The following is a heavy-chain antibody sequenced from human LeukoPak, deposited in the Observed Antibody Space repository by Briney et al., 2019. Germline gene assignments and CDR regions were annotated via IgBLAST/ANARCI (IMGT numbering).Heavy chain of an antibody. D-gene: IGHD6-13*01. V-gene: IGHV1-18*01. CDR3: ARGSHSSSWYFAFDI. CDR2: ISAYNGNT. CDR1: GYAFTSYG. J-gene: IGHJ3*02. Sequence: ASVKVSCKASGYAFTSYGISWVRQAPGQGLEWMGWISAYNGNTNYAQKLQGIVTMTTDTSTSTAYVELRSLRSDDTAVYYCARGSHSSSWYFAFDIWGQGTMVTVSS.